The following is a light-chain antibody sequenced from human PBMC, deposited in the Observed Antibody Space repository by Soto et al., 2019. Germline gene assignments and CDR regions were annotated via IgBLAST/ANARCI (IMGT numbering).Light chain of an antibody. CDR1: SSDVGGYNY. CDR3: SSYTCSSSRYV. V-gene: IGLV2-14*01. J-gene: IGLJ1*01. CDR2: EVS. Sequence: QSALTQPASVSGSPGQSITISCTGISSDVGGYNYVSWYQQHPGKAPKLMIYEVSNRPSGVSNRFSGSKSGNTASLTISGLQAEDEADYYCSSYTCSSSRYVFGTGTKLTVL.